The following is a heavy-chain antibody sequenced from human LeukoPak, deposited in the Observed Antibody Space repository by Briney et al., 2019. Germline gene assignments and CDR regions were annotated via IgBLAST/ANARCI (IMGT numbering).Heavy chain of an antibody. J-gene: IGHJ4*02. CDR3: ARGGSIAARPLDF. V-gene: IGHV4-61*03. D-gene: IGHD6-6*01. CDR1: GGSISSGSYY. CDR2: IYRDGST. Sequence: SETLSLTCTVSGGSISSGSYYWGWIRQPPGKGLEWLGEIYRDGSTNYNPSLKSRVTISVDTSKSHFSLNVSSVTAADTAVYYCARGGSIAARPLDFWGQGTLVTVSS.